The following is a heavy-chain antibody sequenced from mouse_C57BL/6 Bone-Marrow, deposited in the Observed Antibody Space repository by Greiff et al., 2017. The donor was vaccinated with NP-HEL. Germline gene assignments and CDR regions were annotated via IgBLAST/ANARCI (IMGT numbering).Heavy chain of an antibody. CDR3: ARYYDYDEH. V-gene: IGHV1-55*01. CDR1: GSTFTSYW. J-gene: IGHJ2*01. Sequence: QVQLQQPGAELVKPGASVKMSCKASGSTFTSYWITWVTPRPGHVLAWLGDIYPGSGSTNYNEKFKSKATLTVDTSSSTAYMQLSSLTSEDSAVYYCARYYDYDEHWGQGTTLTVSA. CDR2: IYPGSGST. D-gene: IGHD2-4*01.